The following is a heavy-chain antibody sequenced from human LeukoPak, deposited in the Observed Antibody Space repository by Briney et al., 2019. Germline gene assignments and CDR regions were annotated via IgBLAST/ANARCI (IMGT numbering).Heavy chain of an antibody. Sequence: GGSLRLSCAASGFIFSSYSMNWVRQAPGKGLEWVSSISTGSSYIYYADSVKGRFTISRDNSKNTLYLQMNSLRAEDTAVYYCAKYVNGDYSYAFDIWGQGTMVTVSS. V-gene: IGHV3-21*04. J-gene: IGHJ3*02. D-gene: IGHD4-17*01. CDR3: AKYVNGDYSYAFDI. CDR2: ISTGSSYI. CDR1: GFIFSSYS.